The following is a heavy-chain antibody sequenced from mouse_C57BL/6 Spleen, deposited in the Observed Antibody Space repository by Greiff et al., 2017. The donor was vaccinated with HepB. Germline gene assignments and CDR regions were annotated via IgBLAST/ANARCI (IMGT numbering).Heavy chain of an antibody. CDR1: GYTFTSYW. J-gene: IGHJ3*01. D-gene: IGHD2-3*01. CDR3: ARWDGYYEAWFAY. Sequence: VKVVESGAELVRPGSSVKLSCKASGYTFTSYWMDWVKQRPGQGLEWIGNIYPSDSETHYNQKFKDKATLTVDKSSSTAYMQLSSLTSEDSAVYYCARWDGYYEAWFAYWGQGTLVTVSA. V-gene: IGHV1-61*01. CDR2: IYPSDSET.